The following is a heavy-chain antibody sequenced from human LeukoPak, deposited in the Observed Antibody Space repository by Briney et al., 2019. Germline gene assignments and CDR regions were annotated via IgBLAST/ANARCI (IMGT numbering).Heavy chain of an antibody. V-gene: IGHV3-23*01. CDR3: AKGGKWDVTPFDY. D-gene: IGHD1-26*01. J-gene: IGHJ4*02. CDR1: GFTFTSYS. Sequence: GGSLRLSCAASGFTFTSYSMNWVRQAPGKGLEWVSTISGGGGSTYYANSVKGRFTISRDNSKNTLYLQVNSLRAEDTAVYYCAKGGKWDVTPFDYWGQGTLVTVSS. CDR2: ISGGGGST.